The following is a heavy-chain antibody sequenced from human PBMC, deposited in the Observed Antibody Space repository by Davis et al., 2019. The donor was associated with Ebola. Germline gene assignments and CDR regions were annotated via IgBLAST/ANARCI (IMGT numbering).Heavy chain of an antibody. CDR2: ISGDGGST. CDR3: AKDFLPSPLMATISSYFDY. Sequence: GESLKISCAASGFTFDDYAMHWVRQAPGKGLEWVSLISGDGGSTYYADSVKGRFTISRDNSKNSLYLQMNSLRTEDTALYYCAKDFLPSPLMATISSYFDYWGQGTLVTVSS. V-gene: IGHV3-43*02. J-gene: IGHJ4*02. D-gene: IGHD5-24*01. CDR1: GFTFDDYA.